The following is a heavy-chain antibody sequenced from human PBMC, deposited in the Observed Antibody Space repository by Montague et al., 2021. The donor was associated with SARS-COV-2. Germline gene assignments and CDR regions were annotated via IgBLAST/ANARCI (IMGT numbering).Heavy chain of an antibody. D-gene: IGHD2-21*02. CDR1: GGSITSSAYY. J-gene: IGHJ6*02. Sequence: SETLSLTCTVSGGSITSSAYYWSWIRQSPGKGLEWIGTIYYSGNTYSNPSLKSRLTISMDTSKNQLSLKINSVTAADTAVYFCAILGSTAYCGCDCYLRDYGTDVWGQGTMVTVSS. V-gene: IGHV4-39*01. CDR2: IYYSGNT. CDR3: AILGSTAYCGCDCYLRDYGTDV.